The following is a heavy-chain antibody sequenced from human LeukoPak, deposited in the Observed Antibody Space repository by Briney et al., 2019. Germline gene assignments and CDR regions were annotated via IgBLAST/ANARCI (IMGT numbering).Heavy chain of an antibody. CDR1: GFTFSSYA. V-gene: IGHV3-23*01. D-gene: IGHD6-13*01. J-gene: IGHJ4*02. Sequence: PGGSLRLSCAASGFTFSSYAMTWVRQAPGKGLERVSSISGSGDNTYYADSVKGRFTVSRDNSKNTLYLQMNSLRAEDTAVYYCAKGLYSSSWYFDYWGQGTLVAVSS. CDR3: AKGLYSSSWYFDY. CDR2: ISGSGDNT.